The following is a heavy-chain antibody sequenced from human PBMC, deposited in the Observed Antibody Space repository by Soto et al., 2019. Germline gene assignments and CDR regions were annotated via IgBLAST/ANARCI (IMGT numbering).Heavy chain of an antibody. J-gene: IGHJ6*02. D-gene: IGHD4-4*01. CDR2: IIPIFCTA. Sequence: QVQLVQSGAEVKKPGSSVKVSCKASGGTFSSYAISWLLQAPGQGHEWMGGIIPIFCTANYAQKFQGRVTLTADESTRTAYMELSSLRSEDTALYYCARDRQGVTTYYYFYGMDVWGQGPTVTVSS. V-gene: IGHV1-69*01. CDR1: GGTFSSYA. CDR3: ARDRQGVTTYYYFYGMDV.